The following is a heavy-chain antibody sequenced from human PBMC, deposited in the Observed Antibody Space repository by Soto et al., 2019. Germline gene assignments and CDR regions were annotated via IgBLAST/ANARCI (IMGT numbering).Heavy chain of an antibody. CDR3: ARTGLDTAMVTVFDY. V-gene: IGHV3-64*01. CDR2: ISSNGGST. Sequence: EVQLVESGGGLVQPGGSLRLSCAASGFTFSSYAMHWVRQAPGKGLDYVSAISSNGGSTYYANSVKGRFTISRDNSKNTLYLQMGSLRAEDMAMYYCARTGLDTAMVTVFDYWGQGTLVTVSS. D-gene: IGHD5-18*01. CDR1: GFTFSSYA. J-gene: IGHJ4*02.